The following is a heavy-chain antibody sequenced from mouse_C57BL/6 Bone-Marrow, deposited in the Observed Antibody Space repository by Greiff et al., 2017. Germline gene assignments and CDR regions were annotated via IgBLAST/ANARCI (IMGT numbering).Heavy chain of an antibody. J-gene: IGHJ2*01. CDR3: GLYGNSPY. V-gene: IGHV1-82*01. CDR2: IYPGDGDT. Sequence: QVQLKQSGPELVKPGASVKISCKASGYAFSSSWMNWVTQRPGKGLEWIGRIYPGDGDTNYNGKFKGKATLTADKSSSTAYMQLSSLTSEDSAVYFCGLYGNSPYWGQGTTLTVSS. D-gene: IGHD1-1*01. CDR1: GYAFSSSW.